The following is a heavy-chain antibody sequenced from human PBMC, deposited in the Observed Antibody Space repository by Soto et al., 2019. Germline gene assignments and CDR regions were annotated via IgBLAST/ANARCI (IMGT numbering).Heavy chain of an antibody. CDR3: AAISGSWRGFTLDP. D-gene: IGHD2-21*01. CDR1: GYSVSSGSYY. J-gene: IGHJ5*02. V-gene: IGHV4-61*01. Sequence: PSETLSLTCTVSGYSVSSGSYYWSWIRQPPGKGLEWIGYTYYSGSTNYNPSLKSRVTISVDTSKNLFSLKLSSVTAADTAVYYCAAISGSWRGFTLDPWGQGTLVTVSS. CDR2: TYYSGST.